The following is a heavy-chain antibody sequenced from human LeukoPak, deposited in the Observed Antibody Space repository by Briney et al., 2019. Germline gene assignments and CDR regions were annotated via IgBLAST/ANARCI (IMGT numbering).Heavy chain of an antibody. CDR1: GFTFSTYW. J-gene: IGHJ5*02. Sequence: GGSLRLSCAASGFTFSTYWVGWVRQAPGKGLEWVANIKQDGSEKYYVDSVKGRFTISRDNAKNSLYLQMNSLRAEDTAVYYCASGMTMVGWFDPWGQGTLVTVSS. CDR2: IKQDGSEK. V-gene: IGHV3-7*01. CDR3: ASGMTMVGWFDP. D-gene: IGHD4/OR15-4a*01.